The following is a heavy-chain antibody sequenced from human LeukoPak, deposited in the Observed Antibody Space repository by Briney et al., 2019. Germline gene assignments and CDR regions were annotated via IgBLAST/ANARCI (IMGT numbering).Heavy chain of an antibody. J-gene: IGHJ4*02. Sequence: GGSLRLSCAASGFTFSNYAMSWARQAPGKGLDWVSAISGSGGSTYYADSVKGRFTISRDNSKNTLYLQMNSLRAEDTAVYYCTKGTIWLPFDYWGQGTLVTVSS. CDR3: TKGTIWLPFDY. D-gene: IGHD5-18*01. CDR1: GFTFSNYA. V-gene: IGHV3-23*01. CDR2: ISGSGGST.